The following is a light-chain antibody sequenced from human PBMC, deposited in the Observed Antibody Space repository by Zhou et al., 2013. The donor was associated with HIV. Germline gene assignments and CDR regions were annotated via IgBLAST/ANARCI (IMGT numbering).Light chain of an antibody. Sequence: EIVMTQSPATLSVSPGERATLSCRASQSVSSSYLAWYQQKPGQAPRLLIYGPSRRASGIPDRFSGSGSGTDFTLTISRLEPEDFAVYYCQQSGSSPLTFGGGTKVEIK. CDR3: QQSGSSPLT. V-gene: IGKV3-20*01. CDR1: QSVSSSY. CDR2: GPS. J-gene: IGKJ4*01.